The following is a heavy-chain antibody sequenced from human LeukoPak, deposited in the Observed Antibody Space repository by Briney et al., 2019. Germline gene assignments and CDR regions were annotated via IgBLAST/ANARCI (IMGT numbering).Heavy chain of an antibody. CDR3: ARGDYDYVWGSYRYTSFDY. CDR2: IYSSGST. J-gene: IGHJ4*02. CDR1: GGSVSSGGYY. D-gene: IGHD3-16*02. Sequence: SETLSLTCTASGGSVSSGGYYCSWIRQHPGEGLEWIGYIYSSGSTYCNPSLKSRVTISIDTSKNQFSLTLSSVTAADTAVYYCARGDYDYVWGSYRYTSFDYWGQGTLVTVSS. V-gene: IGHV4-31*03.